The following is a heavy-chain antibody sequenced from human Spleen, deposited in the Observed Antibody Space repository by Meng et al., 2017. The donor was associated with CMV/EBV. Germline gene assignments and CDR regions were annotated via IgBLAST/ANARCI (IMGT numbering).Heavy chain of an antibody. V-gene: IGHV3-43*01. J-gene: IGHJ4*02. CDR3: AKSQYSYDTLVDY. CDR1: GFTFDDST. Sequence: EVHVVESGGVVVQPGGSLRLSCAASGFTFDDSTMHWVRQAPGKGLEWVSLISWDGGSTYYADSVKGRFTISRDNSKNSLYLQMNSLRTEDTALYYCAKSQYSYDTLVDYWGQGTLVTVSS. CDR2: ISWDGGST. D-gene: IGHD5-18*01.